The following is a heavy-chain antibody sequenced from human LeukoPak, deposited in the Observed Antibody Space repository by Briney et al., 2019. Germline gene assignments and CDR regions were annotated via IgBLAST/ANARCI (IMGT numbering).Heavy chain of an antibody. CDR2: ISGGGFI. CDR1: GFTVSSHY. Sequence: RTGGSLRLSCAASGFTVSSHYMSWVRQAPGKGPEWVSIISGGGFINYADSVGGRFTISRDNSKNALYLQMNSLRDEDTAVYYCARDRDYSGSGNPDYWGQGTLVTVSS. V-gene: IGHV3-66*01. CDR3: ARDRDYSGSGNPDY. J-gene: IGHJ4*02. D-gene: IGHD3-10*01.